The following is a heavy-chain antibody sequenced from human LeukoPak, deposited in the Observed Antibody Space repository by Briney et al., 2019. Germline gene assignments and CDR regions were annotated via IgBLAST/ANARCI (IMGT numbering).Heavy chain of an antibody. CDR2: IYYSGST. Sequence: SETLSLTCTVSGGSISSYYWSWTRQPPGKGLEWIGYIYYSGSTNYNPSLKSRVTISVDTSKNQFSLKLSSVTAADTAVYYCARLAYGSGSYTWYYFDYWGQGTLVTVSS. CDR1: GGSISSYY. J-gene: IGHJ4*02. D-gene: IGHD3-10*01. CDR3: ARLAYGSGSYTWYYFDY. V-gene: IGHV4-59*08.